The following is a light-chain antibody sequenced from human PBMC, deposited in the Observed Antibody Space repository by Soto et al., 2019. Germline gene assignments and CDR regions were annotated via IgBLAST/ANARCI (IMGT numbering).Light chain of an antibody. V-gene: IGLV1-40*01. J-gene: IGLJ1*01. Sequence: QSVLTQPPSVSGALGQRVTISCTGSSSNIGAGYDLHWYQHLPGTAPKLLIFDDSNRPSGVPDRFSGSRSGTSASLAITGLQAEDEADYYCQSYDSSLSAYVFGTGTKLPVL. CDR3: QSYDSSLSAYV. CDR2: DDS. CDR1: SSNIGAGYD.